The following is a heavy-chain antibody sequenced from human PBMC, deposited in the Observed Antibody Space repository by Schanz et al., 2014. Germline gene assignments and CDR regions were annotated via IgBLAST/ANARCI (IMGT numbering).Heavy chain of an antibody. Sequence: EVQLLESGGGLVQPGGSLRLSCVASGFTFFGSFAMSWVRQAPGKGLEWVSIIYTDGSTYYADSVRDRFTISRDNSKNMLYLQVNSLRAEDTAVYYCAKHVRSLTGNDYWGQGTLVTVSS. CDR3: AKHVRSLTGNDY. D-gene: IGHD3-9*01. J-gene: IGHJ4*02. CDR2: IIYTDGST. V-gene: IGHV3-23*03. CDR1: GFTFFGSFA.